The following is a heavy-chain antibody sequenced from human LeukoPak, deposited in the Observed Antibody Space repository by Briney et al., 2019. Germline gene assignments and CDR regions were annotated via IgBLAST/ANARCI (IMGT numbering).Heavy chain of an antibody. CDR2: IYYSGST. J-gene: IGHJ4*02. V-gene: IGHV4-59*01. D-gene: IGHD4-17*01. CDR1: GGSISSYY. Sequence: SETLSLTCTVSGGSISSYYWSWIRQPPGKGLEWIGYIYYSGSTNYNPSLKSRVTISVDTSKNQFSLKLSAVTAADTAVYYCARDVDYGGGGFDYWGQGTLVTVSS. CDR3: ARDVDYGGGGFDY.